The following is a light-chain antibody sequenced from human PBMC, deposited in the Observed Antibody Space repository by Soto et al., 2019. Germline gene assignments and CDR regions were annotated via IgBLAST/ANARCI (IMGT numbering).Light chain of an antibody. CDR3: QHYDNLPTFT. V-gene: IGKV1-33*01. Sequence: DIQMTQSPSSLSSSVGDRVTITCQASQDISNHLNWYQQKPGKAPKLLIYDASNLETGVPSRFSGSGSGTDFTFTITSLQPEDIATYYCQHYDNLPTFTFGPGTKVDFK. CDR1: QDISNH. CDR2: DAS. J-gene: IGKJ3*01.